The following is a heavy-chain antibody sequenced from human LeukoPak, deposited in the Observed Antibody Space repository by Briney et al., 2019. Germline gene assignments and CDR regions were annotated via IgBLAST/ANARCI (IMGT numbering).Heavy chain of an antibody. Sequence: GGSLRLSCTASGFTFDDYAMHWVRQVPGKGLEWVSTTTWNGGTTYYADSIEGRFTVSRDNDKNSLYLQMGSLRAEDTAVYYCAKDLTLVRDKNAYYNRHYLDVWGRGTTVTVSS. CDR2: TTWNGGTT. CDR1: GFTFDDYA. J-gene: IGHJ6*03. V-gene: IGHV3-43D*03. CDR3: AKDLTLVRDKNAYYNRHYLDV. D-gene: IGHD3-10*01.